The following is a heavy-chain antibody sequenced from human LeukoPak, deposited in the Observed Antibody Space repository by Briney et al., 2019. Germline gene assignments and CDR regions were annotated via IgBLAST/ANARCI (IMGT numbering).Heavy chain of an antibody. CDR3: AKHLSVVVVTAIPEPNDY. J-gene: IGHJ4*02. CDR1: GFTFSSYA. D-gene: IGHD2-21*02. CDR2: ISGSGGST. V-gene: IGHV3-23*01. Sequence: GGSLRFSCAASGFTFSSYAMSWVRQAPGKGLEWVSAISGSGGSTYYADSVKGRFTISRDNSKNTLYLQMNSLRAEDTAVYYCAKHLSVVVVTAIPEPNDYWGQGTLVTVSS.